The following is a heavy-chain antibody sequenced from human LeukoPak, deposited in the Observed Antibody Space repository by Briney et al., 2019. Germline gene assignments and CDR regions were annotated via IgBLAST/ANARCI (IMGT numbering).Heavy chain of an antibody. D-gene: IGHD2-8*01. CDR1: GYTLTELS. V-gene: IGHV1-24*01. CDR3: ARVQQYCTNGVCYSSLPNFDY. J-gene: IGHJ4*02. CDR2: FDPEDGET. Sequence: GASVKVSCKVSGYTLTELSMHWVRQAPGKGLEWMGGFDPEDGETIYAQKFQGRVTMTEDTSTDTAYMELSSLRSEDTAVYYCARVQQYCTNGVCYSSLPNFDYWGQGTLVTVSS.